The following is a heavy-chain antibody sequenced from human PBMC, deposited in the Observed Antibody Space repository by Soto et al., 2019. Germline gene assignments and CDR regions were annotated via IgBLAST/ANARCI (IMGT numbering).Heavy chain of an antibody. CDR3: AREGKEYYYDSSGYHGVWFDP. CDR1: GYTFTGYY. V-gene: IGHV1-2*04. D-gene: IGHD3-22*01. J-gene: IGHJ5*02. CDR2: INPNSGGT. Sequence: ASVKVSCKASGYTFTGYYMHWVRQAPGQGLEWMGWINPNSGGTNYAQKFQGWVTMTRDTSISTAYMELSRLRSDDTAVYYCAREGKEYYYDSSGYHGVWFDPWGKGPLVTVSS.